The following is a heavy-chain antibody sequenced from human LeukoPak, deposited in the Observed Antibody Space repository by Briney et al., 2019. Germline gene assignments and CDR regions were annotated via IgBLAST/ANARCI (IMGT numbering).Heavy chain of an antibody. CDR2: ISSGGSTI. CDR1: GFTFSDYY. CDR3: ARDTYYYDSSGYYYPGGCDY. V-gene: IGHV3-11*04. D-gene: IGHD3-22*01. J-gene: IGHJ4*02. Sequence: GGSLRLSCAASGFTFSDYYMSWIRQAPGKGLEWVSYISSGGSTIYYADSVKGRFTISRDNAKNSLYLQMNSLRAEDTAVYYCARDTYYYDSSGYYYPGGCDYWGQGTLVTVSS.